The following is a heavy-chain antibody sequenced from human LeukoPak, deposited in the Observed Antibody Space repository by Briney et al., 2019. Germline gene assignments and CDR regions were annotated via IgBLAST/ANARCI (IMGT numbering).Heavy chain of an antibody. Sequence: AGGSLRLSCAVSGLTLRSYWMSWVRQAPGKGLEWVANINQDGSEKYFVDSVKGRFTISRDNAKNSLHLQMNTLRAEDTAVYYCARERDGRFFDYWGQGTLVTVSS. CDR2: INQDGSEK. J-gene: IGHJ4*02. V-gene: IGHV3-7*01. CDR1: GLTLRSYW. D-gene: IGHD5-24*01. CDR3: ARERDGRFFDY.